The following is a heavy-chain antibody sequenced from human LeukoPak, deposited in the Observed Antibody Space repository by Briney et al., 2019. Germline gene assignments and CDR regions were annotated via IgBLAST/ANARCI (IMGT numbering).Heavy chain of an antibody. V-gene: IGHV3-30*18. CDR1: GFTFSSYG. CDR3: AKDRRLNDYDSSGYYYYYGMDV. CDR2: ISYDGSNK. J-gene: IGHJ6*02. Sequence: PGRSLRPSCAASGFTFSSYGMHWVRPAPGKGLEWVAVISYDGSNKYYADSVKGRFTISRDNSKNTLYLQMNSLRAEDTAVYYCAKDRRLNDYDSSGYYYYYGMDVWGQGTTVTVSS. D-gene: IGHD3-22*01.